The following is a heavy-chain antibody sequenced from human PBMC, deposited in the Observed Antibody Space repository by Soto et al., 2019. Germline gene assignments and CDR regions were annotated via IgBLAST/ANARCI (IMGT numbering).Heavy chain of an antibody. J-gene: IGHJ4*02. CDR2: ISAHNGDT. CDR1: GYTFTSYG. CDR3: ARDWSRYYDSSGLMWFY. Sequence: ASVKVSCKASGYTFTSYGISWVRQAPGQGLEWVGWISAHNGDTRYAQNLQGRITMTTDTFTNTAYMELTSLTSDDTAVYYCARDWSRYYDSSGLMWFYWGQGTLVTAPQ. V-gene: IGHV1-18*01. D-gene: IGHD3-22*01.